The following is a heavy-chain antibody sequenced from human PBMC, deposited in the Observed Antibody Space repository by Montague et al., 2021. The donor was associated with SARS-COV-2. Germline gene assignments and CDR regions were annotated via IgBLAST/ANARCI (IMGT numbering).Heavy chain of an antibody. D-gene: IGHD3-16*02. CDR1: GLTFSSYA. CDR3: ARDNYDYVWGSYRYIY. J-gene: IGHJ4*02. CDR2: ISYDGSNK. V-gene: IGHV3-30*04. Sequence: SLRLSCAASGLTFSSYAMHWVRQAPGKGLEWVAVISYDGSNKYYVDSVKGRFTISRDNSKNTLYLQMNSLRAEDTAVYYCARDNYDYVWGSYRYIYWGQGTLVTVSS.